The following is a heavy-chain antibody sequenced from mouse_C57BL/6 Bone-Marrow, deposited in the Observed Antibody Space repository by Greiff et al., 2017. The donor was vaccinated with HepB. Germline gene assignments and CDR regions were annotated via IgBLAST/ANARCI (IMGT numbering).Heavy chain of an antibody. V-gene: IGHV1-64*01. D-gene: IGHD1-1*01. CDR1: GYTFTSYW. CDR2: IHPNSGST. J-gene: IGHJ2*01. CDR3: ARSITGLIATVVATDY. Sequence: QVQLQQPGAELVKPGASVKLSCKASGYTFTSYWMHWVKQRPGQGLEWIGMIHPNSGSTNYNEKFKSKATLTVDKSSSTAYMQLSSLTSEDSAVYYCARSITGLIATVVATDYWGQGTTLTVSS.